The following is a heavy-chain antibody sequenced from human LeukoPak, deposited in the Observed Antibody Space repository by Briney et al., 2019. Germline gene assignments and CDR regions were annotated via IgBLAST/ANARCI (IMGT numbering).Heavy chain of an antibody. V-gene: IGHV3-23*01. CDR2: ISGSGGST. CDR3: AKKTRHIVVVTAIFFDY. Sequence: GGSLRLSCAASGFTFSTYAMSWVRQAPGKGLEWVSAISGSGGSTYYAHSVKGRFTISRDNSKYTLYLQMNSLRAEDTAIYYCAKKTRHIVVVTAIFFDYWGQGTLVTVSS. D-gene: IGHD2-21*02. J-gene: IGHJ4*02. CDR1: GFTFSTYA.